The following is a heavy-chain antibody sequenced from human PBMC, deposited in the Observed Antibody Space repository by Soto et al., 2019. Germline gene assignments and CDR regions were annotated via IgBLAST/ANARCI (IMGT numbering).Heavy chain of an antibody. J-gene: IGHJ3*02. CDR3: ARFHDPLLDI. V-gene: IGHV4-59*08. Sequence: QVQLQESGPGLVKPSETLSLTCTVSGDSINSYSWSWIRQPPGKGLEWIGYVFYTESTNYNPSLKSRVTISVDTSKNQFSLKLSSVTAADTAVYYCARFHDPLLDIWGQGTMVTVSS. CDR2: VFYTEST. CDR1: GDSINSYS. D-gene: IGHD2-2*01.